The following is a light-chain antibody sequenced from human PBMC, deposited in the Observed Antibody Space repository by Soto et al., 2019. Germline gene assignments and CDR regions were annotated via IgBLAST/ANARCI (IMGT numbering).Light chain of an antibody. J-gene: IGKJ5*01. V-gene: IGKV1-9*01. Sequence: DIQLTQSPSFLSASVGDRFTITCRASQGISSYLAWYQHKPGTAPKLLIYTASTLQSGVPSRFSGSGSGTEFTLTINSLQPEDFATYFCQQLISYPITFGQGTRLEIK. CDR2: TAS. CDR1: QGISSY. CDR3: QQLISYPIT.